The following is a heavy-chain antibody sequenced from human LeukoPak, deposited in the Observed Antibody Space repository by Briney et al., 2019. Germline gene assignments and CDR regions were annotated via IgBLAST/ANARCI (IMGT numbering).Heavy chain of an antibody. V-gene: IGHV4-39*07. CDR3: ARDYRGTYPPGYFDY. Sequence: PETLSLTCTVSGVSISSSSYYWGWIRQPPGKGLEWIGTIYYSGSTYYNPSLKSRVTISLDMSKNQFSLNLSSLTAADTAVYYCARDYRGTYPPGYFDYWGQGTLVTVSS. J-gene: IGHJ4*02. CDR2: IYYSGST. CDR1: GVSISSSSYY. D-gene: IGHD3-16*02.